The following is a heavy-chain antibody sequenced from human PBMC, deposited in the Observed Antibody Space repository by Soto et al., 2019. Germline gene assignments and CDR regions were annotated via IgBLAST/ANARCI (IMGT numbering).Heavy chain of an antibody. V-gene: IGHV1-46*01. CDR3: ARMPGYDILTGYYLGENWFDP. D-gene: IGHD3-9*01. Sequence: ASVKVSCKASGYTFINYYIHWVRQAPGQGLVWVGIINPNGGSTIYPQKFQGRVTLTRDTSTSTVYMELSSLRSEDTAVYYCARMPGYDILTGYYLGENWFDPWGQGTLVTVSS. CDR2: INPNGGST. J-gene: IGHJ5*02. CDR1: GYTFINYY.